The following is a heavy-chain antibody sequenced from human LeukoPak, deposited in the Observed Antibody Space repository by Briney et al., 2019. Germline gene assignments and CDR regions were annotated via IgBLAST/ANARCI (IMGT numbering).Heavy chain of an antibody. CDR1: GGTFSSYA. J-gene: IGHJ4*02. V-gene: IGHV1-69*05. CDR3: ARGVDYYDSSGYPY. Sequence: GASVKVSCKASGGTFSSYAISWVRQAPGQGLEWMGRIIPIFGTANYAQKFQGRVTITTDESTSTAYMELSSLRSEDTAVYYCARGVDYYDSSGYPYWGPGTLVTVSS. D-gene: IGHD3-22*01. CDR2: IIPIFGTA.